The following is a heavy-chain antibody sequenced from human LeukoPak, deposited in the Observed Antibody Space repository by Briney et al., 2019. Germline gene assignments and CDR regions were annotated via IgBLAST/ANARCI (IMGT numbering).Heavy chain of an antibody. J-gene: IGHJ5*02. CDR2: IYHNGGA. CDR1: GYSINNGYQ. CDR3: ARDPRWLTPDCTSTSCYENYFDP. V-gene: IGHV4-38-2*02. D-gene: IGHD2-2*01. Sequence: SETLSLTCAVSGYSINNGYQWAWIRQSPGRGLEWIGSIYHNGGAHYNPSLRSRVVISVDTSNNQFSLRLSSVTVADTAVYYCARDPRWLTPDCTSTSCYENYFDPWGRGTRVTVSS.